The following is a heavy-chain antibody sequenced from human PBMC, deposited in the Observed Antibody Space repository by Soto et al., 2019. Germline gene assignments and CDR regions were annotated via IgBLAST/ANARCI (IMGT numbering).Heavy chain of an antibody. J-gene: IGHJ4*02. CDR2: VYSGGST. CDR3: ASNYDSSTYYAY. V-gene: IGHV3-53*01. CDR1: GLTVSSNS. Sequence: GSLRLSCAASGLTVSSNSMIWVRQAPGKGLEWVSVVYSGGSTYYADSVKGRFTISRDNSKNTLYLQMNSLRAEDTAVYYCASNYDSSTYYAYWGQGTLVTVSS. D-gene: IGHD3-22*01.